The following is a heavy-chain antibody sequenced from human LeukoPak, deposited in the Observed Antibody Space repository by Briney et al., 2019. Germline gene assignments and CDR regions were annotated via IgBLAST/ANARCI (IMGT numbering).Heavy chain of an antibody. CDR2: ISYHGSNI. V-gene: IGHV3-30*03. D-gene: IGHD1-1*01. J-gene: IGHJ4*02. CDR1: GFTFTCCG. CDR3: ARKNERGVTDF. Sequence: TGGSLRLSCAASGFTFTCCGMHWVRQAPGKGLEWLAVISYHGSNIYYADSVKGRFTISRDNSKNTAFLQMNSLRPEDTALYYCARKNERGVTDFWGQGALVTVSA.